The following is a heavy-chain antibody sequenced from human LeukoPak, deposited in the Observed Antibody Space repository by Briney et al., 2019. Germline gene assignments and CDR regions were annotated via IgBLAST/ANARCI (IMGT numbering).Heavy chain of an antibody. D-gene: IGHD1-26*01. V-gene: IGHV1-69*04. CDR1: GYTFTSYA. J-gene: IGHJ4*02. CDR3: ARGRYSGSHQHFDY. CDR2: IIPILGIA. Sequence: SVKVSCKASGYTFTSYAISWVRQAPGQGLEWMGRIIPILGIANYAQKFQGRVTITADKSTSTAYMELSSLRSEDTAVYYCARGRYSGSHQHFDYWGQGTLVTVSS.